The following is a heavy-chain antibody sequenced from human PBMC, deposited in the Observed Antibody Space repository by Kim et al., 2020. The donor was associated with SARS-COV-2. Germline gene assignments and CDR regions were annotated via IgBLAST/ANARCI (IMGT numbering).Heavy chain of an antibody. J-gene: IGHJ4*02. Sequence: GGSLRLSCAGSGFTFSTFAMNWVRQAPGRGLEWVSGISGGGDNTDYADSVRGRFTISRDNSKNTVYLLMNSLRAEDTAVYYCVAPPRIPTRPPWDYWGQGTLVTVSS. D-gene: IGHD6-6*01. CDR3: VAPPRIPTRPPWDY. CDR1: GFTFSTFA. CDR2: ISGGGDNT. V-gene: IGHV3-23*01.